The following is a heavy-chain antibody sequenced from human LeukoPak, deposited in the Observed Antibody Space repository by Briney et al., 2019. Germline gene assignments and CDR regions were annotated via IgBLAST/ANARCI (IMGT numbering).Heavy chain of an antibody. V-gene: IGHV4-34*01. Sequence: SETLSLTCAVYGGSFSGYYWSWIRQPPGKGLEWIGEINHSGSTNYNPSLKSRVTISVDTSKNQFSLKLRSVTAADTAVYYCAKAIAARLDYWGQGTLVTVS. CDR1: GGSFSGYY. CDR3: AKAIAARLDY. D-gene: IGHD6-6*01. J-gene: IGHJ4*02. CDR2: INHSGST.